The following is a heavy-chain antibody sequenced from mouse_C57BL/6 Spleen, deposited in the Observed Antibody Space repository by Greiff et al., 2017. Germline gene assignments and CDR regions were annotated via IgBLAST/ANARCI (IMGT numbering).Heavy chain of an antibody. V-gene: IGHV1-69*01. CDR1: GYTFTSYW. Sequence: QVQLQQPGAELVMPGASVKLSCKASGYTFTSYWMHWVKQRPGQGLEWIGEIDPSDSYTNYNQKFKGKSTLTVDKSSSTAYMQLSSLTSEDSAVYYCARETTVVADYWGQGTTLTVSS. CDR3: ARETTVVADY. D-gene: IGHD1-1*01. CDR2: IDPSDSYT. J-gene: IGHJ2*01.